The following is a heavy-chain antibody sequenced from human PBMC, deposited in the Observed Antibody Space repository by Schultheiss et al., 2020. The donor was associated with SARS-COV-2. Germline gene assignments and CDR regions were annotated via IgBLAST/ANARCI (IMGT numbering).Heavy chain of an antibody. D-gene: IGHD6-6*01. V-gene: IGHV1-18*01. CDR1: GYTFTSYG. CDR3: ARDGSSSAGGFDY. CDR2: ISAYNGNT. Sequence: ASVKVSCKASGYTFTSYGISWVRQAPGQGLEWMGWISAYNGNTNYAHKLQVRVTMTTDTPTSTAYMVLRSLRSDDTAVYYCARDGSSSAGGFDYWGQGTLVTVSS. J-gene: IGHJ4*02.